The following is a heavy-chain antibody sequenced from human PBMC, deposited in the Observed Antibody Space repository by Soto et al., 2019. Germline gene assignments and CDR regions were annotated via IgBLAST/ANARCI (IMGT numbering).Heavy chain of an antibody. Sequence: QVQLVESGGGVVQSGRSLRLSCAASGFTFSNYAMHWVRQAPGKGLEWVAVISKDGSNKYYGDSVKGRFTISRDSSKNTLYVQMNSLRPEDTADYYCAKETGPQGGFDTWGQGTLVTVSS. CDR2: ISKDGSNK. J-gene: IGHJ4*02. D-gene: IGHD3-9*01. CDR1: GFTFSNYA. V-gene: IGHV3-30*18. CDR3: AKETGPQGGFDT.